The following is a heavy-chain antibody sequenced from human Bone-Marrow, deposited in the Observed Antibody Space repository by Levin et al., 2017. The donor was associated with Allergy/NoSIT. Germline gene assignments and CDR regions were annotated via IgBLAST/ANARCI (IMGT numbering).Heavy chain of an antibody. J-gene: IGHJ3*01. Sequence: GESLKISCKTSGYMFTKYWIAWVRQMPGKGLEWMGTIYPDDSDTRYRSTFEGLVDISVDKPTNTAYLQWTSLRMSDTGMYFCAKSIYRGYENDAFDLWGQGTMVIVSS. CDR2: IYPDDSDT. CDR1: GYMFTKYW. V-gene: IGHV5-51*04. D-gene: IGHD5-12*01. CDR3: AKSIYRGYENDAFDL.